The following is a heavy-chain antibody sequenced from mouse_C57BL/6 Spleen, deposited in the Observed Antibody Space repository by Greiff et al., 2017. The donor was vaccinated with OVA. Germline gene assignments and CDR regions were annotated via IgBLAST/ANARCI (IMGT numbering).Heavy chain of an antibody. CDR1: GYAFSSYW. D-gene: IGHD2-4*01. V-gene: IGHV1-80*01. Sequence: QVQLKQSGAELVKPGASVKISCKASGYAFSSYWMNWVKQRPGKGLEWIGQIYPGDGDTNYNGKFKGKATLTADKSSSTAYMQLSSLTSEDSAVYFCARSVYYDYDYYYAMDYWGQGTSVTVSS. J-gene: IGHJ4*01. CDR3: ARSVYYDYDYYYAMDY. CDR2: IYPGDGDT.